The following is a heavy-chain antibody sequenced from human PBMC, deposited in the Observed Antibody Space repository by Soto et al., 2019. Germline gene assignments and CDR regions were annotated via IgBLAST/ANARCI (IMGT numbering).Heavy chain of an antibody. CDR1: RFTFSNYA. Sequence: GGSLRLSCAASRFTFSNYAMSWVRQAPGKGLEWVSTISATGGNTYYADSVKGRFTISRDNSKNTLLLQMNSLRAEDTAVYYCAKGDDILAGPIFDYWGQGNMVTVSS. J-gene: IGHJ4*02. V-gene: IGHV3-23*01. CDR2: ISATGGNT. D-gene: IGHD3-9*01. CDR3: AKGDDILAGPIFDY.